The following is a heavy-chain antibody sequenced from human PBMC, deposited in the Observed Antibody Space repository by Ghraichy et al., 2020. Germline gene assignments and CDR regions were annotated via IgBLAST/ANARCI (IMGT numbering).Heavy chain of an antibody. Sequence: LSLTCAASGFTFSSYWMSWVRQAPGKGLEWVANIKQDGSEKYYVDSVKGRFTISRDNAKNSLYLQMNSLRAEDTAVYYCARVYSYYDYVWGSYRFPEYYFDYWGQGTLVTVSS. CDR3: ARVYSYYDYVWGSYRFPEYYFDY. D-gene: IGHD3-16*02. V-gene: IGHV3-7*01. CDR1: GFTFSSYW. CDR2: IKQDGSEK. J-gene: IGHJ4*02.